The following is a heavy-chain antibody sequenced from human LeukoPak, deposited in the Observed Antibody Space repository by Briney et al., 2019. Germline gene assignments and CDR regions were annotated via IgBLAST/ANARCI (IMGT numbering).Heavy chain of an antibody. CDR2: IYNTGST. D-gene: IGHD4-11*01. CDR1: GYFVSSGHY. V-gene: IGHV4-38-2*01. J-gene: IGHJ4*02. CDR3: ASRTTVTNALSFDY. Sequence: PSETLSLTCGVSGYFVSSGHYWGWIRQPPGQGLEWIGNIYNTGSTYYNPSLKSRVTISVDTSKNQFSLKLTSVTSADTAVYFCASRTTVTNALSFDYWGRGALVAVSS.